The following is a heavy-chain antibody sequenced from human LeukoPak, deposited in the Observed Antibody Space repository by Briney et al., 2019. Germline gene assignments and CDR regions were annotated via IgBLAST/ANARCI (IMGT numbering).Heavy chain of an antibody. CDR1: GFTISSYD. CDR2: IYTSGTT. J-gene: IGHJ4*02. D-gene: IGHD2-8*01. CDR3: ATNGGGLGL. V-gene: IGHV3-66*01. Sequence: PGGSLRLSCAASGFTISSYDMTWVRQAPGKGLEWVSVIYTSGTTSHTDSVRGRFTISRDSSTNTVYFQMNSLRDEDTAVYYSATNGGGLGLWGPGTLVTVSS.